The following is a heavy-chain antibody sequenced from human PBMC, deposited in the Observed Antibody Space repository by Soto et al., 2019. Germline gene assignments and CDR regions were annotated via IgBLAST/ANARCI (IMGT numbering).Heavy chain of an antibody. CDR2: IKQDRSEK. D-gene: IGHD1-26*01. V-gene: IGHV3-7*03. CDR1: GFTFSSYW. CDR3: ARKRTKYGMDYFDY. Sequence: EVQLVESGGGLVQPGGSLRLSCAASGFTFSSYWMSWVRQAPGKGLEWVANIKQDRSEKYYVDSVKGRFTISRDNAKNSLYLQMNSLRAEDTAVYYCARKRTKYGMDYFDYWGQGTLVTVSS. J-gene: IGHJ4*02.